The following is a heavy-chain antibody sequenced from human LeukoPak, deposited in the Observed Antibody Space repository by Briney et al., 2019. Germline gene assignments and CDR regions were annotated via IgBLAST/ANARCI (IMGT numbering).Heavy chain of an antibody. CDR3: ARGQSRYFDY. CDR2: ISYDGSNK. J-gene: IGHJ4*02. Sequence: GGSLRLSCAASGFTFSSYAMYWVRQAPGKGLEWVAVISYDGSNKYYADSVKGRFTISRDNSKNTLYLQMNSLRAEDTAVYYCARGQSRYFDYWGQGTLVTVSS. V-gene: IGHV3-30-3*01. CDR1: GFTFSSYA.